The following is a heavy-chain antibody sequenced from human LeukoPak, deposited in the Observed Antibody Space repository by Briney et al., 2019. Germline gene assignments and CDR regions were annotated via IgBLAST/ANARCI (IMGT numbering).Heavy chain of an antibody. J-gene: IGHJ5*02. CDR3: ARFIDEIDNWFDP. D-gene: IGHD3-16*02. Sequence: SGTLSLTCAVSGGSISSNNWWSWVRQPPGKGLEWIGEMYHSGSTNYNPSLKSRVTISIDKSKNQFSLKLNSVTAADTGVYYCARFIDEIDNWFDPWGQGTLVTVSS. CDR1: GGSISSNNW. CDR2: MYHSGST. V-gene: IGHV4-4*02.